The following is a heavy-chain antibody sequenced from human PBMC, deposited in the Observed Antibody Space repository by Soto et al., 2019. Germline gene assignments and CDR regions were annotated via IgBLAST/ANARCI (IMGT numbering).Heavy chain of an antibody. D-gene: IGHD1-7*01. Sequence: SLRLSCAASGFTFRNHGMHWIRQAPGKGLEWVAVIWYDGSQKYYADSVNGRFSISKDNSRNMVHLQMDSLRAEDTAIYYCAKDVDVGTFDYWGQGALVTVSS. CDR2: IWYDGSQK. CDR3: AKDVDVGTFDY. V-gene: IGHV3-33*06. CDR1: GFTFRNHG. J-gene: IGHJ4*02.